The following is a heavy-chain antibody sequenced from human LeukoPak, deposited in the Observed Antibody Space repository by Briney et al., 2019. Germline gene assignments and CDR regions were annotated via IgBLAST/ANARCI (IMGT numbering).Heavy chain of an antibody. Sequence: GGSLRLSCAASGFTFSSYEMNWVRQAPGKGLEWVSYISSSGSTIYYADSVKGRFTISRDNAKNSLYLQMNSLRAEDTAVYYCARGGTHIVVVPAAPPVVSGYDGAFDIWGQGTMVTVSS. D-gene: IGHD2-2*01. CDR2: ISSSGSTI. J-gene: IGHJ3*02. V-gene: IGHV3-48*03. CDR3: ARGGTHIVVVPAAPPVVSGYDGAFDI. CDR1: GFTFSSYE.